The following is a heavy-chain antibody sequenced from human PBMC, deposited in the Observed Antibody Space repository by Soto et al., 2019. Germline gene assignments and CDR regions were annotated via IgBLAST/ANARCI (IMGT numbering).Heavy chain of an antibody. CDR2: IDYSGST. D-gene: IGHD3-22*01. CDR1: GDSISGYH. CDR3: ARRGDSSAYFDY. J-gene: IGHJ4*02. V-gene: IGHV4-59*08. Sequence: QVQLQESGPGLVKPSETLSLTCIVSGDSISGYHWNWIRQPPGKGLEWIGNIDYSGSTNYNPSLKSRVTLSLDTSKNQFSLKLTSVTAADTAVYYCARRGDSSAYFDYWGQGTLVTVSS.